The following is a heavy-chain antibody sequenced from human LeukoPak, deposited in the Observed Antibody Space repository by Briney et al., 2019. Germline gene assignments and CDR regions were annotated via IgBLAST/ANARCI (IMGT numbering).Heavy chain of an antibody. CDR3: ARHVSVVPAAPNYYYYCMDV. CDR2: IYPGDSDT. D-gene: IGHD2-2*01. V-gene: IGHV5-51*01. J-gene: IGHJ6*03. Sequence: GESLKISCKGSGYSFTSYWIGWVRQMPGKGLEWMGIIYPGDSDTRYSPSFQGQVTISADKSISTAYLQWSSLKASDTAMYYCARHVSVVPAAPNYYYYCMDVWGKGTTVTVSS. CDR1: GYSFTSYW.